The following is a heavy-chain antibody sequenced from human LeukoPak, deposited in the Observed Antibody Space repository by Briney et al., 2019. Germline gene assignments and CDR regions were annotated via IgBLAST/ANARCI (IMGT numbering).Heavy chain of an antibody. V-gene: IGHV4-34*01. CDR1: GGSFSGYY. Sequence: SETLSLTCAVEGGSFSGYYWSWIRQPPGKGLEWFGEINHGGITTYNPSLRSRVSISIDTSKMQFSLKLRAVTAADRAVYYCARGLRGYSYGNWFDPWGQGTLVTVSS. CDR3: ARGLRGYSYGNWFDP. CDR2: INHGGIT. D-gene: IGHD5-18*01. J-gene: IGHJ5*02.